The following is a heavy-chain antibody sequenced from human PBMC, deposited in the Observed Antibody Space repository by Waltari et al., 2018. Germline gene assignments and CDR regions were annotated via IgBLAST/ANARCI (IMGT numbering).Heavy chain of an antibody. V-gene: IGHV3-30*18. J-gene: IGHJ4*02. CDR3: AKDLLSIAVAVTDY. CDR2: ISYDGSNK. D-gene: IGHD6-19*01. CDR1: GFTFSSHG. Sequence: QVQLVESGGGVVQPGRSLRLSCAASGFTFSSHGMTWVRPAPGKGLEWVAVISYDGSNKYYADSVKGRFTISRDNSKNTLYLQMNSLRAEDTAVYYCAKDLLSIAVAVTDYWGQGTLVTVSS.